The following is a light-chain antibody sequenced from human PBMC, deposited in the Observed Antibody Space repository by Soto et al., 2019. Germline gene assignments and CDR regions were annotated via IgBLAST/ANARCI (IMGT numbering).Light chain of an antibody. CDR2: EGS. J-gene: IGLJ1*01. CDR1: SSDVGSYNL. CDR3: CSYAGSSTYI. V-gene: IGLV2-23*01. Sequence: SALTQPASVSGSPGQSNTISRTGTSSDVGSYNLVSWYQQHPGKAPKLMIYEGSKRPSGVSNRFSGSKSGNTASLTISGLQAEDEADYYCCSYAGSSTYIFGTGTKVTVL.